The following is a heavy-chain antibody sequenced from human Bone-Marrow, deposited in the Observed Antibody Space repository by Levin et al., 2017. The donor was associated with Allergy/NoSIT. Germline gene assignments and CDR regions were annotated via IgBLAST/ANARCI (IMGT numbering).Heavy chain of an antibody. Sequence: SETLSLTCAVYGGSFSGYYWSWIRQPPGKGLEWIGEINHSGSTNYNPSLKSRVTISVDTSKNQFSLKLSSVTAADTAVYYCAREPITMVRGVIRQPYYYYYMDVWGKGTTVTVSS. D-gene: IGHD3-10*01. CDR3: AREPITMVRGVIRQPYYYYYMDV. V-gene: IGHV4-34*01. CDR1: GGSFSGYY. J-gene: IGHJ6*03. CDR2: INHSGST.